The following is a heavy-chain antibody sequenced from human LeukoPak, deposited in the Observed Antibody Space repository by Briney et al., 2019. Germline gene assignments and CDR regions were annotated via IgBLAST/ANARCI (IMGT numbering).Heavy chain of an antibody. Sequence: SETLSLTCTVSGGSISSSSYYWGWIRQPPGKGLEWIGSIYYSGSTYYNPSLKSRVTISVDTSKNQFSLKLSSVTAADTAVYYCARLPYSYVDYWGQGTLVTVSS. CDR2: IYYSGST. D-gene: IGHD5-18*01. CDR3: ARLPYSYVDY. J-gene: IGHJ4*02. CDR1: GGSISSSSYY. V-gene: IGHV4-39*01.